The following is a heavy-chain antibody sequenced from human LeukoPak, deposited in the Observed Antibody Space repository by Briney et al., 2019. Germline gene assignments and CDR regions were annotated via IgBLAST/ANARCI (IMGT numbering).Heavy chain of an antibody. CDR2: ISAHNGNT. J-gene: IGHJ5*02. CDR3: ARDATRMAVQNENGFDP. D-gene: IGHD6-19*01. Sequence: ASVKVSCKTSGYAFTSYGISWVRQAPGQGLEWMGWISAHNGNTDYAQKLQGRVTMTTDTSTSTAYMELRSLRSDDTAVYYCARDATRMAVQNENGFDPWGQGTLVTVSS. CDR1: GYAFTSYG. V-gene: IGHV1-18*01.